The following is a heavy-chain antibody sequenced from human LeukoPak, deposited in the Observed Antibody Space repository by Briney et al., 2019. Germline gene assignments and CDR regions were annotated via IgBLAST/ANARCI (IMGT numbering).Heavy chain of an antibody. V-gene: IGHV4-34*01. CDR2: INHSGST. D-gene: IGHD5-24*01. J-gene: IGHJ3*02. Sequence: SETLSLTCAVYGGSFSGYYWSWIRQPPGKGLEWIGEINHSGSTNYNPSLKSRVTISVDTSKNQFSLKLSSVTAADTAVYYCARQGGRWLQLSGGDAFDIWGQGTMVTVSS. CDR3: ARQGGRWLQLSGGDAFDI. CDR1: GGSFSGYY.